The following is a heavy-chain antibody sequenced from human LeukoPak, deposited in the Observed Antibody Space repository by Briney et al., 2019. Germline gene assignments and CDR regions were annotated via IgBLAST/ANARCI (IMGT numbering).Heavy chain of an antibody. J-gene: IGHJ4*02. CDR2: INHSGST. Sequence: SETLSLTCAVYGGSFSGYYWSWIRQPPGKGLEWIGGINHSGSTNYNPSLKSRVTISVDTSKNQFSLKLSSVTAADTAVYYCARQNPGDYWGQGTLVTVSS. CDR3: ARQNPGDY. D-gene: IGHD7-27*01. V-gene: IGHV4-34*01. CDR1: GGSFSGYY.